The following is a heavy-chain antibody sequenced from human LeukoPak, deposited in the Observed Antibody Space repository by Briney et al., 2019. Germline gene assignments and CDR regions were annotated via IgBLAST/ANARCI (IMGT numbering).Heavy chain of an antibody. CDR1: GGTFSSYA. Sequence: ASVKVSCKASGGTFSSYAISWVRQAPGQGLEWMGWISAYNGNTNYAQKLQGRVTMTTDTSTSTAYMELSSLRSEDTAVYYCARVGRVTSLYYYYMDVWGKGTTVTISS. D-gene: IGHD4-23*01. J-gene: IGHJ6*03. V-gene: IGHV1-18*01. CDR2: ISAYNGNT. CDR3: ARVGRVTSLYYYYMDV.